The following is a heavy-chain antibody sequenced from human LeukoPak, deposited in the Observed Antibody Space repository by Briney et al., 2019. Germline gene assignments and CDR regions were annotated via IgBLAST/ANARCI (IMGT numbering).Heavy chain of an antibody. CDR3: ARTDSYGYVHDY. J-gene: IGHJ4*02. D-gene: IGHD5-18*01. V-gene: IGHV4-28*05. CDR2: IYYTGSV. Sequence: SETLSLTCAVSGYSISSPNWWGWIRQPPGKGLEGIGYIYYTGSVYYNPSLKSRVTMSVDTSKNQFSLKLRSVTAVDTAVYYCARTDSYGYVHDYWAQGTLVTVPS. CDR1: GYSISSPNW.